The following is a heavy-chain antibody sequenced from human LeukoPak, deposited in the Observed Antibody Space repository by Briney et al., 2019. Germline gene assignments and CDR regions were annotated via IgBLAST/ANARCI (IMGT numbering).Heavy chain of an antibody. D-gene: IGHD3-10*01. CDR3: AKRGVVIRVFLVGFHKEAYYFDS. J-gene: IGHJ4*02. V-gene: IGHV3-23*01. CDR2: LSGSGGGT. Sequence: GGSLRLSCAVSGITLSNYGMSWVRQAPGKGLEWVGGLSGSGGGTNYADSVQGRFTISRDNPKNTLYLQMNSLRAEDTAVYFCAKRGVVIRVFLVGFHKEAYYFDSWGQGALVTVSS. CDR1: GITLSNYG.